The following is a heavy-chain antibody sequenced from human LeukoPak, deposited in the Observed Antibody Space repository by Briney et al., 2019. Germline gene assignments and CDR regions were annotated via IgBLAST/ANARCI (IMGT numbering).Heavy chain of an antibody. V-gene: IGHV1-69*13. D-gene: IGHD5-24*01. CDR1: GGTFSNHA. CDR3: ARGLDGKSYWYFDL. J-gene: IGHJ2*01. Sequence: SVKVSCKASGGTFSNHAVNWLRQAPGQGFRWMGGIIPIFGTTNSAQKFRGRVTFTADESTSTAYMELSSLTSDDTAVYYCARGLDGKSYWYFDLWGRGTLVTVSS. CDR2: IIPIFGTT.